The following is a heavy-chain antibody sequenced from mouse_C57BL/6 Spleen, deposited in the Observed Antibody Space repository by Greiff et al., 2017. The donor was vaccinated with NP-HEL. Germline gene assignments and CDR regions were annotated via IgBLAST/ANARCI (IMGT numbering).Heavy chain of an antibody. J-gene: IGHJ4*01. CDR1: GFTFSSYA. CDR2: ISSGGDYI. Sequence: EVQLVESGEGLVKPGGSLKLSCAASGFTFSSYAMSWVRQTPEKRLEWVAYISSGGDYIYYADTVKGRFTISRDNARNTLYLQMSSLKSEDTAMYYCTRDTSNFYYYAMDYWGQGTSVTVSS. D-gene: IGHD2-5*01. V-gene: IGHV5-9-1*02. CDR3: TRDTSNFYYYAMDY.